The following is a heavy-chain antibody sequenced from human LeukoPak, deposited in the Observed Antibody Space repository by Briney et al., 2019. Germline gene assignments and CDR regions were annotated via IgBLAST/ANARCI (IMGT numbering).Heavy chain of an antibody. CDR3: AKDFGQWLVRYYFDY. Sequence: QPGRSLRLSCAASGSTFSRYAMHWARQAPGKGLEWVTFISFNGDTTYYADSVKGRFTISRDNSKNTLYLQMNSLRAEDTAVYYCAKDFGQWLVRYYFDYWGQGTLVTVSS. J-gene: IGHJ4*02. V-gene: IGHV3-30*18. D-gene: IGHD6-19*01. CDR2: ISFNGDTT. CDR1: GSTFSRYA.